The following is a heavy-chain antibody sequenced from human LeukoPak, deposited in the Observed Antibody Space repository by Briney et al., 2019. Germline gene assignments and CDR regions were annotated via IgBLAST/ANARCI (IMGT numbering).Heavy chain of an antibody. Sequence: GASVKVSCKASGYTFTGYYMHWVRQAPGQGLEWMGWINPNSGGTNYAQKFQGRVTMTRDTSISTAYMELSRLRSDDTAVYYRARGLDGSGSYDWFDPWGQGTLVTVSS. CDR1: GYTFTGYY. CDR2: INPNSGGT. CDR3: ARGLDGSGSYDWFDP. D-gene: IGHD3-10*01. V-gene: IGHV1-2*02. J-gene: IGHJ5*02.